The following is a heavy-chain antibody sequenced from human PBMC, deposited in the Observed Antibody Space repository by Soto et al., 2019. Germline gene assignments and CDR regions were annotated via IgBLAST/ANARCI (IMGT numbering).Heavy chain of an antibody. J-gene: IGHJ5*02. Sequence: SGGSLRLSCAASGLTFNRYWMHWVRHAPGKGLVWVSHINTDGSNTNYADSVKGRFTISRDNAKSTLFLQMNSLRDEDTAVYYCAREFCSGGNCYTYYFGPWGHGIPVTVSS. CDR1: GLTFNRYW. V-gene: IGHV3-74*01. D-gene: IGHD2-15*01. CDR3: AREFCSGGNCYTYYFGP. CDR2: INTDGSNT.